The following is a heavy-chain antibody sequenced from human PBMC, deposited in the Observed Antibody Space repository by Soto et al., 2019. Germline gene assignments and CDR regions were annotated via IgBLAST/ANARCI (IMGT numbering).Heavy chain of an antibody. CDR2: IYYSGST. Sequence: KQSQTLSLTCTVSGGSISSSSYYWGWIRQPPGKGLEWIGSIYYSGSTYYNPSLKSRVTISVDTSKNQFSLKLSSVTAADTAVYYCARAYYYDSSGYYFDYWGQGTLVTVSS. CDR3: ARAYYYDSSGYYFDY. CDR1: GGSISSSSYY. D-gene: IGHD3-22*01. J-gene: IGHJ4*02. V-gene: IGHV4-39*01.